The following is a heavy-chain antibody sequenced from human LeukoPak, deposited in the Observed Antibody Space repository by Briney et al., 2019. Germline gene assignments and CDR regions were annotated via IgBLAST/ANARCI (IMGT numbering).Heavy chain of an antibody. J-gene: IGHJ4*02. CDR2: ISGTGENT. D-gene: IGHD3-10*01. V-gene: IGHV3-21*01. CDR1: GFTVSSNY. Sequence: GGSLRLSCAASGFTVSSNYMSWVRQAPGKGLEWVSGISGTGENTYYADSVKGRFTISRDNAKNSLYLQMNSLRAEDTAVYYCARDSGYYGSGSSLDYWGQGTLVTVSS. CDR3: ARDSGYYGSGSSLDY.